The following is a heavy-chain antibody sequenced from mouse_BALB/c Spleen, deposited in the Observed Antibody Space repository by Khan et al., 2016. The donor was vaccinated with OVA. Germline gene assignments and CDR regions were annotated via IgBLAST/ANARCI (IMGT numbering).Heavy chain of an antibody. J-gene: IGHJ3*01. CDR2: ISSAGDYT. D-gene: IGHD4-1*01. CDR1: GFTFSSYG. Sequence: EVELVESGGDLVKPGGSLKLSCAASGFTFSSYGMSWVRQTPDKRLEWVATISSAGDYTYYPDHVKGRFTISRDNAKNTLYLQMSSLKSEDTAWFYCASHLTGSFAYWGQGTLVTVSA. CDR3: ASHLTGSFAY. V-gene: IGHV5-6*01.